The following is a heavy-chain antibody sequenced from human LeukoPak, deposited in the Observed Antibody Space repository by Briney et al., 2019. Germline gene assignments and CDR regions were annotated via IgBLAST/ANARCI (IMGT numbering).Heavy chain of an antibody. Sequence: GGSLRLSWASSGFTFSSYWMSWVRQAPGKGLEWVANKKQDGSEKYYVDSVKGRFTISRDNAKNSLYLQMNSLRAEDTAVYYCARDDCSSISCYHNWFDPWGQGTLVTVSS. CDR1: GFTFSSYW. D-gene: IGHD2-2*01. V-gene: IGHV3-7*01. CDR2: KKQDGSEK. J-gene: IGHJ5*02. CDR3: ARDDCSSISCYHNWFDP.